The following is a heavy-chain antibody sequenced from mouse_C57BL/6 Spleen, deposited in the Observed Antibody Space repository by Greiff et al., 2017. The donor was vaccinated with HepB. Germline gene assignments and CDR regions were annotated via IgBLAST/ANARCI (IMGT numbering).Heavy chain of an antibody. D-gene: IGHD2-2*01. Sequence: QVHVKQSGAELVRPGASVTLSCKASGYTFTDYEMHWVKQTPVHGLEWIGAIDPETGGTAYNQKFKGKAILTADKSSSTAYMELRSLTSEDSAVYYCTRGRLRYFDYWGQGTTLTVSS. CDR1: GYTFTDYE. CDR3: TRGRLRYFDY. J-gene: IGHJ2*01. CDR2: IDPETGGT. V-gene: IGHV1-15*01.